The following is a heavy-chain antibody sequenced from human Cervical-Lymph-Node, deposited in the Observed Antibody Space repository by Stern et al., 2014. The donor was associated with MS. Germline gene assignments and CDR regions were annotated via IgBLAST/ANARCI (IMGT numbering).Heavy chain of an antibody. CDR1: GFPFGSHA. J-gene: IGHJ4*02. V-gene: IGHV3-9*01. CDR2: ISWHGGNI. D-gene: IGHD3-10*01. Sequence: EVQLVESGGGLVQPGRSLRLTCAASGFPFGSHAMHWVRQAPGQGLEWVSGISWHGGNIDYADSVKGRFTISRDDAKNSLYLDMTSLRPDDTALYFCARDRSGLITMRNELDNWGQGTLVTVSS. CDR3: ARDRSGLITMRNELDN.